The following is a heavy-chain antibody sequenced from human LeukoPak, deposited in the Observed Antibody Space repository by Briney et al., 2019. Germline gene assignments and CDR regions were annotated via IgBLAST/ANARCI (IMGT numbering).Heavy chain of an antibody. V-gene: IGHV4-34*01. CDR3: ARSLGYSSGPTPPFDP. CDR1: GGSFSGYY. CDR2: INHSGST. Sequence: PSETLSLTCAVYGGSFSGYYWSWIRQPPGKGLEWIGEINHSGSTNYNPSLKSRVTISVDASKNQFSLKLSSVTAADTAVYYCARSLGYSSGPTPPFDPWGQGTLVTVSS. J-gene: IGHJ5*02. D-gene: IGHD6-19*01.